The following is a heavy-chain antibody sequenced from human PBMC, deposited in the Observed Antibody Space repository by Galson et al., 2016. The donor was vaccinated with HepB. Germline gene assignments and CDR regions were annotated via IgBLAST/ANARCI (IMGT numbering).Heavy chain of an antibody. CDR1: GFTFSRSA. CDR3: VRGGGSPGHRYFDL. CDR2: ISYDGSRK. V-gene: IGHV3-30-3*01. J-gene: IGHJ2*01. Sequence: SLRLSCAASGFTFSRSAMFWVRQAPGKGLEWVAAISYDGSRKYYADSVKGRFTNTRDNSKNTLYLQMAGLRSEDTAVFYCVRGGGSPGHRYFDLWGRGTLVPVSS. D-gene: IGHD3-16*01.